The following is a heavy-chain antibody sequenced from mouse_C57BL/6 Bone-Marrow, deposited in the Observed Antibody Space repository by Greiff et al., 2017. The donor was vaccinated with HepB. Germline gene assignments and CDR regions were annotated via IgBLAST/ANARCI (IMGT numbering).Heavy chain of an antibody. D-gene: IGHD2-4*01. CDR1: GYTFTDYE. CDR2: IDPETGGT. V-gene: IGHV1-15*01. Sequence: VQLKESGAELVRPGASVTLSCKASGYTFTDYEMHWVKQTPVHGLEWIGAIDPETGGTAYNQKFKGKAILTADKSSSTAYMQLSSLTSEDSAVYYCAFYDYDYFDYWGQGTTLTVSS. CDR3: AFYDYDYFDY. J-gene: IGHJ2*01.